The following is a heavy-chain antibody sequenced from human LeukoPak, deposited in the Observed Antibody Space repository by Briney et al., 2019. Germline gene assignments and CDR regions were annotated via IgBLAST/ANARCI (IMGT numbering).Heavy chain of an antibody. CDR1: GFTFSSYS. CDR3: ARDALYIVATTNMDV. CDR2: ISSSSSYI. D-gene: IGHD5-12*01. V-gene: IGHV3-21*01. Sequence: PGGSLRLSCAASGFTFSSYSMNWVRQAPGKGLEWVSSISSSSSYIYYADSVKGRFTISRDNAKNSLYLQMNSLRAEDTAVYYCARDALYIVATTNMDVWGKGTTVTVSS. J-gene: IGHJ6*03.